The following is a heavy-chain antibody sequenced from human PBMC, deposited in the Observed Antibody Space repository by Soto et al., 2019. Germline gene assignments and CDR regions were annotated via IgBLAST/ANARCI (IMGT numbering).Heavy chain of an antibody. J-gene: IGHJ4*02. V-gene: IGHV1-69*01. Sequence: QEQLVQSGAEVKKPGSSVKVSCKASGGLFSSYPISWVRQVPGQGLEWMGGIIPVFQTAYYTQRFQGRVTITADESTNTAYMELSSLGSEGTAIYYFARGGCGYSWFKEFWGQGTLVTVSS. D-gene: IGHD3-22*01. CDR2: IIPVFQTA. CDR3: ARGGCGYSWFKEF. CDR1: GGLFSSYP.